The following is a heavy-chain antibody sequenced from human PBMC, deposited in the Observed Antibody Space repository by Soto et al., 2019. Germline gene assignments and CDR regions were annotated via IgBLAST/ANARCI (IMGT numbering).Heavy chain of an antibody. CDR3: ARGRITIFGVVIGFDP. V-gene: IGHV4-34*01. D-gene: IGHD3-3*01. Sequence: PSETLSLTCAVYGGSFSGYYWSWIRQPPGKGLEWIGEINHSGSTNYNPSLKSRVTISVDTSKNQFPLKLSSVTAADTAVYYCARGRITIFGVVIGFDPWAREPWSPSPQ. CDR1: GGSFSGYY. J-gene: IGHJ5*02. CDR2: INHSGST.